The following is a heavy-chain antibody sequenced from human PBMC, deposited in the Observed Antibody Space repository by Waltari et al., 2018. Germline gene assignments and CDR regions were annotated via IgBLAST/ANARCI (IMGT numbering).Heavy chain of an antibody. Sequence: EVQLLASGGGLVQPGGSLRLSCAASGFTFSSYALSWVRQAPGKGLEWVSAISGSGGSTYYADSVKGRFTISRDKSKNTLYLQMNSLRAEDTAVYYCAKDSNYIPLSNGMDVWGQGTTVTVSS. J-gene: IGHJ6*02. D-gene: IGHD1-7*01. V-gene: IGHV3-23*01. CDR1: GFTFSSYA. CDR2: ISGSGGST. CDR3: AKDSNYIPLSNGMDV.